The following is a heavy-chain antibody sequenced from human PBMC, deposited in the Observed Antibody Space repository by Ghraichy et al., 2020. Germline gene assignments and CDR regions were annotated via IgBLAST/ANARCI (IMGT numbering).Heavy chain of an antibody. CDR3: ARSMRFHWYFDL. J-gene: IGHJ2*01. CDR2: IDFSGGS. V-gene: IGHV4-59*01. CDR1: GGSISSYY. Sequence: SETLSLTCTVSGGSISSYYWSWLRQPPWKGLEWIGNIDFSGGSNYSPSLTSRVTISVDTSKNQFSLKLDSVTAADTAVYYCARSMRFHWYFDLWGRGSLVTVSS.